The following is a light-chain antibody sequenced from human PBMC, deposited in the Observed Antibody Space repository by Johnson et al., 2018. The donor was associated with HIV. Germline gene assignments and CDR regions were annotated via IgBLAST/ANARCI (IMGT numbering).Light chain of an antibody. CDR2: DNN. Sequence: QSVLTQPPSVSAAPGQKVTISCSGSSSNIGNNYVSWYQQLPGTAPKLLIYDNNKRPSGIPDRFSGSKSGTSATLGITGLQTGDEADYYCATWDSSLIAPYVFGTGTKVTVL. CDR3: ATWDSSLIAPYV. J-gene: IGLJ1*01. CDR1: SSNIGNNY. V-gene: IGLV1-51*01.